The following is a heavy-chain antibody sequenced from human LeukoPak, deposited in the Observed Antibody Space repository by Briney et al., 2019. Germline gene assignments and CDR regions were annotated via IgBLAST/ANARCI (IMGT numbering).Heavy chain of an antibody. CDR2: IKQDGSEK. CDR3: ARDSKRHFDWLPKNYYYYYMDV. D-gene: IGHD3-9*01. J-gene: IGHJ6*03. CDR1: GFTFSSYW. V-gene: IGHV3-7*01. Sequence: GGSLRLSCAASGFTFSSYWMSWVRQAPGKGLEWVANIKQDGSEKYYVDSVKGRFTISRDNAKNSLYLQMNSLRAEDTAVYYCARDSKRHFDWLPKNYYYYYMDVWGKGTTVTVSS.